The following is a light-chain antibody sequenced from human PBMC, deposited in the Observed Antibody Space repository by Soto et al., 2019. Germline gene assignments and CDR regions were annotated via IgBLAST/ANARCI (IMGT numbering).Light chain of an antibody. CDR2: SNS. CDR1: SSNIGTNA. J-gene: IGLJ3*02. V-gene: IGLV1-44*01. Sequence: QSVLTQPPSASGTPGQRVTISCSGSSSNIGTNAVKWYQQLPGTAPKLLIYSNSQRPSGVPDRFSGSKSGTSASLAISGLQSEDEADYYCATWDESLNGWVFGGGTQLTVL. CDR3: ATWDESLNGWV.